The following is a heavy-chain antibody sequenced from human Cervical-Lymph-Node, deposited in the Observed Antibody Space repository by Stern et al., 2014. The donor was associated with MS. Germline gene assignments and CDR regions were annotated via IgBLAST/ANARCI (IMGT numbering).Heavy chain of an antibody. D-gene: IGHD2-2*01. CDR1: GGSISSGGFY. CDR3: ARDYCSSTNCYSGWFDP. CDR2: IYYSGST. V-gene: IGHV4-31*03. Sequence: QVQLQESGPRLVKPSQTLSLTCTVSGGSISSGGFYWSWIRQHPGKGLEWIGYIYYSGSTYYNPSLKSRVIISLDTSKIQFSLQLRSVTAADTAVYYCARDYCSSTNCYSGWFDPWGQGTLVTVSS. J-gene: IGHJ5*02.